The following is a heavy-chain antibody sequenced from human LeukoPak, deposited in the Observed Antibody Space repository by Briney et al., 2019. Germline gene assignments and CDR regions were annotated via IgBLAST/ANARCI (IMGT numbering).Heavy chain of an antibody. CDR3: ARGHGSGSYYSPFDY. CDR1: GFTFSSYG. CDR2: IWYDGSNK. J-gene: IGHJ4*02. Sequence: GGSLRLSCAASGFTFSSYGMHWVRQAPGKGLEWVAVIWYDGSNKYYADSVKGRFTISRDNAKNSLYLQMNSLRAEDTAVYYCARGHGSGSYYSPFDYWGQGTLVTVSS. V-gene: IGHV3-33*01. D-gene: IGHD3-10*01.